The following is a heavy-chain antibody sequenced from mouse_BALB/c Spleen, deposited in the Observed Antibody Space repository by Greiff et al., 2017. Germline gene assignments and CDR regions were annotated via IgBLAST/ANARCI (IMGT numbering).Heavy chain of an antibody. CDR3: ARENDGYYVGYAMDY. CDR1: GFTFSSYG. V-gene: IGHV5-6-3*01. CDR2: INSNGGST. J-gene: IGHJ4*01. Sequence: EVKLVESGGGLVQPGGSLKLSCAASGFTFSSYGMSWVRQTPDKRLELVATINSNGGSTYYPDSVKGRFTISRDNAKNTLYLQMSSLKSEDTAMYYCARENDGYYVGYAMDYWGQGTSVTVSS. D-gene: IGHD2-3*01.